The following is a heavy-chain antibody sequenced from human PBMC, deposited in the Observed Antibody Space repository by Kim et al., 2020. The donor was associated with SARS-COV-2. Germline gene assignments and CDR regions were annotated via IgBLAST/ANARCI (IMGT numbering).Heavy chain of an antibody. Sequence: GGSLRLSCAASGFTFSQYGMHWGRQAPGKGLEWVAAILFDGSKEYYADSVKGRFTISRDNSKNTLYLQMNNLRPEDTAVYYCAKGGIGGHGFDFWGQGTLVTVSS. V-gene: IGHV3-30*18. J-gene: IGHJ4*02. CDR2: ILFDGSKE. CDR3: AKGGIGGHGFDF. CDR1: GFTFSQYG. D-gene: IGHD5-12*01.